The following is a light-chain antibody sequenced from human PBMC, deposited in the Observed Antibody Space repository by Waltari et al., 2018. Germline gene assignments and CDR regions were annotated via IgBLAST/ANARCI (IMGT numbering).Light chain of an antibody. CDR2: DAS. Sequence: EIVLTQSPATLSLSPGARATLSCRASQSVSSYLAWYQQKPGQAPRLLIHDASNRATGIPARFSGSGSGTDFTLTISSLEPEDFAVYYCQQRGTWPPITFGQGTRLEI. CDR3: QQRGTWPPIT. J-gene: IGKJ5*01. V-gene: IGKV3-11*01. CDR1: QSVSSY.